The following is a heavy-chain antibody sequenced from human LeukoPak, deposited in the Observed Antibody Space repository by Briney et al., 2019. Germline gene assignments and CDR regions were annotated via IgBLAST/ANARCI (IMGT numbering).Heavy chain of an antibody. V-gene: IGHV1-2*02. Sequence: GASVKVSCKASGYTFTGYYLHWVRQAPGQGLEWMGWINPNSGGTNYAQKFQGRVTMTGDTSINTAYMELSRLRSEDTAVYYCARVAAADSYYFDYWGQGTLVTVSS. D-gene: IGHD6-13*01. J-gene: IGHJ4*02. CDR1: GYTFTGYY. CDR2: INPNSGGT. CDR3: ARVAAADSYYFDY.